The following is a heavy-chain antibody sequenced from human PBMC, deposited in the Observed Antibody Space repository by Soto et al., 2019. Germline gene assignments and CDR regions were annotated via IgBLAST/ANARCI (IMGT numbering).Heavy chain of an antibody. CDR3: AREGYCSSNSCQYYYYGMDV. CDR2: IIPIFGTA. Sequence: QVQLVQSGAEVKKPGSSVKVSCKASGGTFSSYAISWVRQAPGQGLEWMGGIIPIFGTANYAQKFQGRVTITADESTSTAYMELSSLRSEDTAVYYCAREGYCSSNSCQYYYYGMDVWGQGTTVTVAS. J-gene: IGHJ6*02. CDR1: GGTFSSYA. D-gene: IGHD2-2*01. V-gene: IGHV1-69*01.